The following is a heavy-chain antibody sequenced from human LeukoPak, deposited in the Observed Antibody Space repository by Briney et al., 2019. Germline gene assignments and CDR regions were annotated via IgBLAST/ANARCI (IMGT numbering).Heavy chain of an antibody. Sequence: GESLKISCKCSGYLFSTSWIAWVRQLPGKGLEWMEIVYPCDSRPRYSPSFQGQVTMSADTSINTAYLQWNSLKASDTAMYYCARKSYYDSFQHAFDIWGQGTMVTVSS. CDR1: GYLFSTSW. CDR3: ARKSYYDSFQHAFDI. CDR2: VYPCDSRP. V-gene: IGHV5-51*01. J-gene: IGHJ3*02. D-gene: IGHD3-22*01.